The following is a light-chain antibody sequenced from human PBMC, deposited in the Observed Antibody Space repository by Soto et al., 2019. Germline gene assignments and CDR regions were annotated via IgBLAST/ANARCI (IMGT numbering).Light chain of an antibody. J-gene: IGLJ1*01. Sequence: QSSLTQPVSVSGAPGQSITISCSGTSRDIGTYNHVAWYQPFPGKSPKLMTYAVSDRPPGVSDRFSGSKSGITASLTISGLQTEDEADYYRSSFAGSNNFPYVFGTGTKVTVL. V-gene: IGLV2-14*03. CDR3: SSFAGSNNFPYV. CDR1: SRDIGTYNH. CDR2: AVS.